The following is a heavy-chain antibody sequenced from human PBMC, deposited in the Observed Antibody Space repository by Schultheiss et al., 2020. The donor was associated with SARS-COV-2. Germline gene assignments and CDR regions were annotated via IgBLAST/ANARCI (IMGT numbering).Heavy chain of an antibody. Sequence: ETLSLTCTVSGGSISSGGYYWSWIRQAPGKGLVWVSRINSDGSSTSYADSVKGRFTISRDNAKNTLYLQMNSLSTEDTAVYYCATATAAWGGFDCWGQGTLVTVSS. CDR3: ATATAAWGGFDC. J-gene: IGHJ4*02. V-gene: IGHV3-74*01. CDR1: GGSISSGGYY. CDR2: INSDGSST. D-gene: IGHD6-13*01.